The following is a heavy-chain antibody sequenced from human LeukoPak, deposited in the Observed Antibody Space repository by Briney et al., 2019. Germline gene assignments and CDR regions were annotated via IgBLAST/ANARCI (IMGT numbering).Heavy chain of an antibody. CDR2: IYTSGST. CDR1: GGSISSYY. D-gene: IGHD3-3*01. V-gene: IGHV4-4*07. J-gene: IGHJ4*02. Sequence: SETLSLTCTVSGGSISSYYWSWIRQPAGKGLEWIGRIYTSGSTNYNPSLKSRVTMSVDTSKNQFSLKLSSVTAADTAVYYCASGFPGRYYDFWSGYWNDYWGQGTLVTVSS. CDR3: ASGFPGRYYDFWSGYWNDY.